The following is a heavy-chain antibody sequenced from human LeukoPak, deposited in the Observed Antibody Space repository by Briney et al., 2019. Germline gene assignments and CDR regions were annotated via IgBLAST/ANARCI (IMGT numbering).Heavy chain of an antibody. CDR2: ISYSGNS. Sequence: SETLSLTCTVSGGSSSAYYWSWIPQPPGKGLEWIGYISYSGNSHYQPSVERRFTIAVDSSKTQFSLKLTSVTAADTAFYYCARHIEGEGLDSSGHGRLGSVSS. CDR3: ARHIEGEGLDS. J-gene: IGHJ5*01. V-gene: IGHV4-59*08. D-gene: IGHD3-16*01. CDR1: GGSSSAYY.